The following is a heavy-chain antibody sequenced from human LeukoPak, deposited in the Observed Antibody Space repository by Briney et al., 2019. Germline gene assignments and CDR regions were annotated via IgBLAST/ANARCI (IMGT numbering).Heavy chain of an antibody. V-gene: IGHV4-39*07. D-gene: IGHD6-6*01. CDR2: IYYSGST. CDR1: GGSISSSSYY. Sequence: SETLSLTCTVSGGSISSSSYYWGWIRQPPGKGLEWIGSIYYSGSTYYNPSLKSRVTISVDTSKNQFSLKLSSVTAADTAVYYCAREGAARPPDYWGQGTLVTVSS. J-gene: IGHJ4*02. CDR3: AREGAARPPDY.